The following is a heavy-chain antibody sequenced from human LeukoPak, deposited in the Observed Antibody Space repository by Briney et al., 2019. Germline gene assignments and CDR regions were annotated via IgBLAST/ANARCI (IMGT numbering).Heavy chain of an antibody. J-gene: IGHJ6*03. CDR1: GGTFSSYA. CDR2: IIPTFGTA. V-gene: IGHV1-69*05. Sequence: ASVKVSCKASGGTFSSYAISWVRQAPGQGLEWMGGIIPTFGTANYAQKFQGRVTITTDESTSTAYMELSSLRSEDTAVYYCASAGEIYTWTMKDYYYYMDVWGKGTTVTVSS. D-gene: IGHD1-1*01. CDR3: ASAGEIYTWTMKDYYYYMDV.